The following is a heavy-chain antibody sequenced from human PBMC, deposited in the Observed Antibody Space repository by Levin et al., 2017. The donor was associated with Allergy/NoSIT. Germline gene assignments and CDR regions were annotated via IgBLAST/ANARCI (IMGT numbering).Heavy chain of an antibody. Sequence: SQTLSLTCTVSGGSISNTYWSWLRQPPGKGLEWIGYTPYSGSTNYNPSLKSRVTISLDTSKNQFSLRLTSVTAVDTAVYFCARHLQGSCSGGSCYAYWYFDLWGRGTLVTVSS. CDR2: TPYSGST. CDR3: ARHLQGSCSGGSCYAYWYFDL. CDR1: GGSISNTY. V-gene: IGHV4-59*08. J-gene: IGHJ2*01. D-gene: IGHD2-15*01.